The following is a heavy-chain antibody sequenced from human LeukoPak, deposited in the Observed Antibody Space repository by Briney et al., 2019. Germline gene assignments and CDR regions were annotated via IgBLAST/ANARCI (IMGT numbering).Heavy chain of an antibody. Sequence: PSGTLSLTCAVSGGSISSSNWWSWVRQPPGKGLEWIGEIYHSGSTNYNPSLKSRVTISVDKSKNQFSLKLSSVTAADTAVYYCARSSWCSGSTCYWLVNYYGMDVWGQGTTVTVSS. J-gene: IGHJ6*02. CDR3: ARSSWCSGSTCYWLVNYYGMDV. CDR1: GGSISSSNW. CDR2: IYHSGST. D-gene: IGHD2-15*01. V-gene: IGHV4-4*02.